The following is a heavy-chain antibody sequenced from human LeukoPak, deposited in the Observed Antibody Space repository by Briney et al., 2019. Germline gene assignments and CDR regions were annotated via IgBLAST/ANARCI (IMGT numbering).Heavy chain of an antibody. CDR3: ARELDYGDYDVFDY. Sequence: PGGSLRLSCAASVFTFSSYWMSWVRQAPGKGLEWVANIKQDGSEKYYVDSVKGRFTISRDNAKNSLYLQMNSLRAEDTAVYYCARELDYGDYDVFDYWGQGTLVTVSS. V-gene: IGHV3-7*01. CDR2: IKQDGSEK. J-gene: IGHJ4*02. D-gene: IGHD4-17*01. CDR1: VFTFSSYW.